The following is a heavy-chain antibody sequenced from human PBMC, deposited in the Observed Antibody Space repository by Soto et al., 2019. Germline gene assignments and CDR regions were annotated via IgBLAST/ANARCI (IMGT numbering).Heavy chain of an antibody. CDR3: ARDWGGDSVVVVAARPPAGPFDD. V-gene: IGHV3-7*05. CDR1: GFTFSSYW. J-gene: IGHJ4*02. D-gene: IGHD2-15*01. Sequence: EVQLVESGGGLVQPGGSLRLSCAASGFTFSSYWMSWVRQAPGKGLEWVANIKQDGSEKYYVDSVKGRFTISRDNAKNSLYLKMNSLGAEDTAVYYCARDWGGDSVVVVAARPPAGPFDDWGQGTLVTVSS. CDR2: IKQDGSEK.